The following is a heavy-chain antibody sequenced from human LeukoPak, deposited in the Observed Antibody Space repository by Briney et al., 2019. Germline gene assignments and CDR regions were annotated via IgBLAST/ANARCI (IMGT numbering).Heavy chain of an antibody. CDR1: GYTFTSYG. D-gene: IGHD2-2*01. V-gene: IGHV1-46*01. J-gene: IGHJ4*02. CDR2: INPSGGST. Sequence: ASVKVSCKASGYTFTSYGISWVRQAPGQGLEWMGIINPSGGSTSYAQKFQGRVTMTRDTSTSTVYMELSSLRSEDTAVYYCARDWGYQLLSYWGQGTLVTVSS. CDR3: ARDWGYQLLSY.